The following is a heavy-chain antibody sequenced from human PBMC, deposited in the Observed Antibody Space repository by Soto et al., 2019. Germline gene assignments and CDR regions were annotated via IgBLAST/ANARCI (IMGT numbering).Heavy chain of an antibody. CDR1: GFTFSNVW. Sequence: EVQLVESGGGLVKPGGSLRISCAASGFTFSNVWMTWIRQAPGKGLEWVGRIKRKTDGETTDYGAPVKGRFTVSRDDSKNTLYLQMNSLKTEDTGLYCCATSDWNDAFDIWGHWTMVTVSS. V-gene: IGHV3-15*01. D-gene: IGHD1-1*01. CDR3: ATSDWNDAFDI. J-gene: IGHJ3*02. CDR2: IKRKTDGETT.